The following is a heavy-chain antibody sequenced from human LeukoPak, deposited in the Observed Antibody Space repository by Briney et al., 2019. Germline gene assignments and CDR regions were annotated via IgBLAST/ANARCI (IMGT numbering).Heavy chain of an antibody. CDR2: INPNSGGT. Sequence: ASVKVSCKASGYTFTGYYMHWVRQAPGQGLEWMGWINPNSGGTNYAQKFQGRVTMTRNTSISTAHMELSRLRSDDTAVYYCARSGYDSSGYYVYFDYWGQGTLVTVSS. J-gene: IGHJ4*02. CDR3: ARSGYDSSGYYVYFDY. V-gene: IGHV1-2*02. D-gene: IGHD3-22*01. CDR1: GYTFTGYY.